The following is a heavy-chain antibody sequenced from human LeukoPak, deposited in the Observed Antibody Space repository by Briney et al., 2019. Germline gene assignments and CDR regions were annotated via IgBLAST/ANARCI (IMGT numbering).Heavy chain of an antibody. D-gene: IGHD1-26*01. J-gene: IGHJ4*02. CDR2: IKSKTDGGTT. CDR1: GFTFSNAW. CDR3: TTGPYSGSYQIPDY. V-gene: IGHV3-15*07. Sequence: GGSLRLSCAASGFTFSNAWMNWVRQAPGKGLEWVGRIKSKTDGGTTDYTAPVKGRFTISRDDSKNTLYLHMNSLKTEDTAVYYCTTGPYSGSYQIPDYWGQGTLVTVSS.